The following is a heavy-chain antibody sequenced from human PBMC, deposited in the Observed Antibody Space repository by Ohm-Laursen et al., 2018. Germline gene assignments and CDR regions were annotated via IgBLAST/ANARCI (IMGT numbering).Heavy chain of an antibody. CDR1: GFTFSNYA. V-gene: IGHV3-23*01. J-gene: IGHJ3*02. Sequence: GSLRLSCSASGFTFSNYAMSWVRQAPGRGLEWVSEIGGDGGSPQYADSVKGRFTISRDNSKSTLYLQLNSLRAEDTAVYYCAKDSVPRNGVFDAFDIWGQGSMVTVSS. CDR2: IGGDGGSP. CDR3: AKDSVPRNGVFDAFDI. D-gene: IGHD3-10*01.